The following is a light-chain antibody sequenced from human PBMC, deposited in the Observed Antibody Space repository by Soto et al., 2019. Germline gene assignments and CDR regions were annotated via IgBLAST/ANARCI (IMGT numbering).Light chain of an antibody. CDR3: QQYGSSPPIS. V-gene: IGKV3-20*01. Sequence: EIVLTQSPGTLSLSPGERATLSCRASQSVSSSYLAWYQQKPGQAPRLLIYGASSRATGIPDRFSGSGSVTYFTITISRLEPEDFAVYYCQQYGSSPPISFGQGTRLEIK. CDR2: GAS. J-gene: IGKJ5*01. CDR1: QSVSSSY.